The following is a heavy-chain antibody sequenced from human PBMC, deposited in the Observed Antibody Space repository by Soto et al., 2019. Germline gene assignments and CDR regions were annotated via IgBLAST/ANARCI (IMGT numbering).Heavy chain of an antibody. CDR1: GYTFTSYA. Sequence: QVQLVQSGAEVKKPGASVKVSCKASGYTFTSYAMHWVRQAPGQRLEWMGWINAGNGNTKYSQKFQGRVTITRATSASTAYMELSSLRSEDTAVYYCAGAYNWNDAHGRDVWGQGTTVTVSS. J-gene: IGHJ6*02. D-gene: IGHD1-1*01. CDR2: INAGNGNT. CDR3: AGAYNWNDAHGRDV. V-gene: IGHV1-3*01.